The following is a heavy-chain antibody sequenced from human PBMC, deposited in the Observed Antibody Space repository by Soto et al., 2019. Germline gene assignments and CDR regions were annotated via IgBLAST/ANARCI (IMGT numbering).Heavy chain of an antibody. CDR1: GGSISSGAYY. Sequence: QVQLQESGPGLVKPSQTLSLTCTFSGGSISSGAYYWSWIRQHPGNGMEWMGYIYYSWSTYYNPYFKCRLTIAVDTSNNQCSLRMSSVTAADTAVYDCARGAAVGTFILDYWGQVTLVTVAS. V-gene: IGHV4-31*03. J-gene: IGHJ4*02. CDR2: IYYSWST. CDR3: ARGAAVGTFILDY. D-gene: IGHD6-13*01.